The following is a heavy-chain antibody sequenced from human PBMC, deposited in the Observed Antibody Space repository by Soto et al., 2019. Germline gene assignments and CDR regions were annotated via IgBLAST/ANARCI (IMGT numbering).Heavy chain of an antibody. V-gene: IGHV1-69*06. D-gene: IGHD3-16*02. CDR1: GATFSSYA. Sequence: QVQLVQSGAEGKKPGSSVKVSCKASGATFSSYAISWVRQAPGQGLEWRGGIIPMFGTPNYAQKFQSRVSITEDKCTNAACMELRSLRSEDTAVYYCARVGSDFVWGNFRYTLDFWGQGTLVTVSS. CDR3: ARVGSDFVWGNFRYTLDF. J-gene: IGHJ4*02. CDR2: IIPMFGTP.